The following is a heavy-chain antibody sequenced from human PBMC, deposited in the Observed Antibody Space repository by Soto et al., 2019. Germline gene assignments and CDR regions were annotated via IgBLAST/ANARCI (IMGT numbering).Heavy chain of an antibody. CDR2: IVVGSGHT. D-gene: IGHD2-2*01. Sequence: GASVKVSCKASGFTSTNSAVQWVRQARGQRLEWIGWIVVGSGHTNYAQKLQERVTITRDMSTTTAYMELSSLRSEDTAVYYCAVEALGFCSRTSCYDAFEIWGQGTMVTVSS. CDR1: GFTSTNSA. V-gene: IGHV1-58*01. CDR3: AVEALGFCSRTSCYDAFEI. J-gene: IGHJ3*02.